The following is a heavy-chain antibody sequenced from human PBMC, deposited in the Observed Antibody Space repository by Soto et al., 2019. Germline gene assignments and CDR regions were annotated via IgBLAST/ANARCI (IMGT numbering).Heavy chain of an antibody. Sequence: LQLQESGPGLVKPSETLSLTCTVSGGSISSSSYYWGWIRQPPGKGLEWIGSIYYSGSTYYNSCLKSRVPISVDTSKNQFSLKLSSVTAADTAVYYCARTSLIAARTPNQAFDPWGQGTLVTVSS. CDR2: IYYSGST. CDR1: GGSISSSSYY. J-gene: IGHJ5*02. V-gene: IGHV4-39*01. D-gene: IGHD6-6*01. CDR3: ARTSLIAARTPNQAFDP.